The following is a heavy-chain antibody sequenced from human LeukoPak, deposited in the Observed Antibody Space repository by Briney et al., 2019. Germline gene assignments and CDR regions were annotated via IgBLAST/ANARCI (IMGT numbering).Heavy chain of an antibody. CDR2: ISGSGGST. D-gene: IGHD3-10*01. V-gene: IGHV3-23*01. J-gene: IGHJ4*02. Sequence: GGSLRLSCAASGFTFSSYAMSWVRQAPGKGLEWVSAISGSGGSTYYADSVKGRFTISRDNSKNTLYLQMNSLRAEDTAVYYCARDPSVYGSGSYYHDYWGQGTLVTVSS. CDR1: GFTFSSYA. CDR3: ARDPSVYGSGSYYHDY.